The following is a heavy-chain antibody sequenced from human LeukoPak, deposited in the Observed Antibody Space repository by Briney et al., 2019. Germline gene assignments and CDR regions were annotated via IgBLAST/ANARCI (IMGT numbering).Heavy chain of an antibody. CDR2: ISGSGGGT. J-gene: IGHJ3*02. V-gene: IGHV3-23*01. CDR3: VQEGPRGLAFDI. Sequence: GGSLRLSCEASGVTFSSYVMSWVRQAPGKRPEWVSGISGSGGGTYYADSVKGRFATSRDNSKNTLYLQMNSLRAEDTAVYYCVQEGPRGLAFDIWGQGTKVTVSS. CDR1: GVTFSSYV.